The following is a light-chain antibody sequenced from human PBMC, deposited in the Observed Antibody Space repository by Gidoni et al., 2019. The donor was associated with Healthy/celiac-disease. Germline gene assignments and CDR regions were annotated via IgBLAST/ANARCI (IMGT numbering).Light chain of an antibody. CDR3: QQYNSYAQT. Sequence: DIQMTQYPSTLSASVGDRVTITCRASQSISSWLAWYQQKPGKAPKLLIYKASSLERGVPSRLSGSGSGTEFTLTISSLQTDDFATYECQQYNSYAQTFGQXTKVEIK. J-gene: IGKJ1*01. CDR1: QSISSW. CDR2: KAS. V-gene: IGKV1-5*03.